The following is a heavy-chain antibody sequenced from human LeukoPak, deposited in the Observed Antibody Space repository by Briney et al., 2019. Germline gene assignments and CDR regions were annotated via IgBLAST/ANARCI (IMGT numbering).Heavy chain of an antibody. CDR2: INHSGST. CDR3: ARRVDTAMVLDY. CDR1: GGSFSGYY. J-gene: IGHJ4*02. D-gene: IGHD5-18*01. V-gene: IGHV4-34*01. Sequence: SETLSLTCAVYGGSFSGYYWSWIRQPPGEGLEWIGEINHSGSTNYNPSLKSRVTISVDTSKNQFSLKLSSVTAADTAVYYCARRVDTAMVLDYWGQGTLVTVSS.